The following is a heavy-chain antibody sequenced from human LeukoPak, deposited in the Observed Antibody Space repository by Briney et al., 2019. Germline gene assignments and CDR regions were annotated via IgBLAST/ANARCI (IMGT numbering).Heavy chain of an antibody. CDR1: GFTFSNYW. CDR2: INNDGSTT. CDR3: ARLPGSNYYYMDV. D-gene: IGHD3-10*01. Sequence: PGRSLRLSCAASGFTFSNYWMHWVRQAPGKGLVWVSRINNDGSTTDYADSVKGRFTISRDNAKNTLYLQMNSLRAEDTAVYYCARLPGSNYYYMDVWGKGTTVTVSS. V-gene: IGHV3-74*01. J-gene: IGHJ6*03.